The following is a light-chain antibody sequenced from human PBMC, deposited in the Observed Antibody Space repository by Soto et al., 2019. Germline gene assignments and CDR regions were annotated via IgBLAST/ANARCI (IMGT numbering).Light chain of an antibody. Sequence: EIVLTQSPGTLSLSPGERATLSCRASQSFSSSYLAWYQQKPGQAPRLLIYGSSSRATGFPDRFSGSGSGTDFTLTISRLEPEDFAVYYCQQYGSSPPWTFGQGTKV. V-gene: IGKV3-20*01. CDR1: QSFSSSY. CDR3: QQYGSSPPWT. CDR2: GSS. J-gene: IGKJ1*01.